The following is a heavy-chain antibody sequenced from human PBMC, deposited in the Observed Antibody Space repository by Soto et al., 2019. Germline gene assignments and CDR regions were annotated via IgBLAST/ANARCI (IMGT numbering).Heavy chain of an antibody. D-gene: IGHD6-19*01. CDR1: GGSFSPYY. Sequence: QVHLQQWGAGLLKLSETLSLTCAVYGGSFSPYYWSWTWIRQPPGKGLEWIGAINHRGSTKYNPSLHSQVTISLDTSKNQFSLNVKSLTAADTAVYYRARGKWSSGWTLGNYFYGLDVWGQGNAVTFSS. V-gene: IGHV4-34*01. CDR3: ARGKWSSGWTLGNYFYGLDV. J-gene: IGHJ6*02. CDR2: INHRGST.